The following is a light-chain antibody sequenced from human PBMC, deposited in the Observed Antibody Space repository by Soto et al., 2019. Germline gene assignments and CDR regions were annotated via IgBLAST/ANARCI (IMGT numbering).Light chain of an antibody. V-gene: IGLV1-51*01. CDR3: GTWDTSLIAVF. J-gene: IGLJ2*01. CDR2: DTN. CDR1: SSNIGKNY. Sequence: QSVLTQPPSVSAAPGQKVTISCSGASSNIGKNYVSWYQQLPGAAPKLVIFDTNKRPSGIPDRFSGSKSGTSAALDITALQTGDEADYYCGTWDTSLIAVFFGGGTKLTVL.